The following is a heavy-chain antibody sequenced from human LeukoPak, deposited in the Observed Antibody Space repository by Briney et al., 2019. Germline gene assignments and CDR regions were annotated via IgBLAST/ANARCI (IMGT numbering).Heavy chain of an antibody. Sequence: SVKVSCKASGGTFSSYAISWVRQAPGQGLEWMGGIIPISGTANYAQKFQGRVTITADKSTSTAYMELSSLRSEDTAVYYCASGISSSWTVGRFDYWGQGTLVTVSS. V-gene: IGHV1-69*06. CDR1: GGTFSSYA. J-gene: IGHJ4*02. CDR2: IIPISGTA. CDR3: ASGISSSWTVGRFDY. D-gene: IGHD6-13*01.